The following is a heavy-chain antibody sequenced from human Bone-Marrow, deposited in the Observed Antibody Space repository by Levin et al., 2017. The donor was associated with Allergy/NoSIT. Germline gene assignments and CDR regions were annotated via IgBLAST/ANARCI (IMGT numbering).Heavy chain of an antibody. D-gene: IGHD1-26*01. Sequence: SVKVSCKASGGTSNNYAINWVRQAPGQGLEWMGGIVPILGVANYAQKFQVRVTISADEPTSIVYMELSSLRSEDTAIYYCAREDYSETYSVPFDYWGQGTLVTVSS. CDR1: GGTSNNYA. CDR2: IVPILGVA. CDR3: AREDYSETYSVPFDY. V-gene: IGHV1-69*10. J-gene: IGHJ4*02.